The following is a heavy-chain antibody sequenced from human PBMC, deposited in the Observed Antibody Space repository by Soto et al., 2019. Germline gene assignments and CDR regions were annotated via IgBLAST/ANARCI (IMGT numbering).Heavy chain of an antibody. V-gene: IGHV3-48*03. CDR2: ISPSGSTM. CDR3: ARSYHHFWSGYSRDY. D-gene: IGHD3-3*01. Sequence: GGSLRLSCAASGFNFSSYEINWVRQAPGKGLEWVSYISPSGSTMYYADSVKGRFTVSRDNTKNSLYLQMNSLRAEDTAVYYCARSYHHFWSGYSRDYWGQGTLVTVSS. CDR1: GFNFSSYE. J-gene: IGHJ4*02.